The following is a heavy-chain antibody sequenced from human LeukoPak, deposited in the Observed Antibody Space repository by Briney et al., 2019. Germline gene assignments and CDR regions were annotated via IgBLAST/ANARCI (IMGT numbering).Heavy chain of an antibody. CDR2: IRSKANSYAT. CDR1: GFTFSGSA. J-gene: IGHJ4*02. Sequence: GGSLRLSCAASGFTFSGSAMHWVRQASGKGREWVGRIRSKANSYATAYAASVKGRFTISRDDSKNTAYLQMNSLKTEDTAVYYCTRREFGETPGRLDYWGQGTLVTVSS. V-gene: IGHV3-73*01. CDR3: TRREFGETPGRLDY. D-gene: IGHD3-10*01.